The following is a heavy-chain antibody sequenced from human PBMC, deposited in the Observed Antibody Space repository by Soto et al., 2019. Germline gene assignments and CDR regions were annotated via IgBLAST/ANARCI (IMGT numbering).Heavy chain of an antibody. J-gene: IGHJ6*02. Sequence: QVQLVQSGAEVKKPGSSVKVSCKASGGTFSSYAISWVRQAPGQGIEWMGGIIPIFGTANYAQKFQGRVTITTDESTSTAYMELSSLRSEDTAVYYCARDGQDSSGYYYYYYGMDVWGQGTTVTVSS. CDR3: ARDGQDSSGYYYYYYGMDV. CDR1: GGTFSSYA. CDR2: IIPIFGTA. V-gene: IGHV1-69*01. D-gene: IGHD3-22*01.